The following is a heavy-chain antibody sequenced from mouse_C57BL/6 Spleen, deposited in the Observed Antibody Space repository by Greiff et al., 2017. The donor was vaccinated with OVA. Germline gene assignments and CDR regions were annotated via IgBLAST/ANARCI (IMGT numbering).Heavy chain of an antibody. CDR2: INPYNGGT. J-gene: IGHJ1*03. CDR1: GYTFTDYY. V-gene: IGHV1-19*01. Sequence: EVQLQQSGPVLVKPGASVKMSCKASGYTFTDYYMHWVKQSHGKSLEWIGVINPYNGGTSYNQKFKGKATLTVDKSSSTAYMELNRLSAEDSAVYYGARNYGSSYWYFDVWGTGTTVTVSS. CDR3: ARNYGSSYWYFDV. D-gene: IGHD1-1*01.